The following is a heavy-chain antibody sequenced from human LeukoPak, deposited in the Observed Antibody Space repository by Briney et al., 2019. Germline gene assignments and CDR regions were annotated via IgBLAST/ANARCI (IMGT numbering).Heavy chain of an antibody. CDR3: AKDRIVVVPAAPKGAYNWFDP. V-gene: IGHV3-21*04. D-gene: IGHD2-2*01. J-gene: IGHJ5*02. CDR1: GFTFSSYS. Sequence: GGSLRLSCAASGFTFSSYSMNWVRQAPGKGLEWVSSISSSSSYIYYADSVKGRFTISRDNAKNSLYLQMNSLRAEDTAVYYCAKDRIVVVPAAPKGAYNWFDPWGQGTLVTVSS. CDR2: ISSSSSYI.